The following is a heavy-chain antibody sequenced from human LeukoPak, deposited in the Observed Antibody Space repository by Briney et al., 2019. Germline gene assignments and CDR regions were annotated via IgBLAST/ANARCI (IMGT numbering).Heavy chain of an antibody. CDR3: AREIWFFDS. V-gene: IGHV1-2*02. J-gene: IGHJ4*02. D-gene: IGHD3-10*01. Sequence: ASVKVSCKASGYTFTGHYMHWVRQAPGQGLEWMGWINPDSGATDYAQRFQGRVTLTSDTSVSTAYMELSSLKSDDTAVYFCAREIWFFDSWGQGTLVTVSS. CDR2: INPDSGAT. CDR1: GYTFTGHY.